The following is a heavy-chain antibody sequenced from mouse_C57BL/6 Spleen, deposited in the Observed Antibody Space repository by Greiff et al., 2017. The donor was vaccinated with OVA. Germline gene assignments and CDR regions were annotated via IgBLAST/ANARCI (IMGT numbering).Heavy chain of an antibody. CDR1: GYSITSGYY. V-gene: IGHV3-6*01. CDR3: ARETGTTYFDV. CDR2: ISYDGSN. D-gene: IGHD4-1*01. Sequence: EESGPGLVKPSQFLSLTCSVTGYSITSGYYWNWIRQFPGNKLEWMGYISYDGSNNYNPSLKNRISITRDTSKNQFFLKLNSVTTEDTATYYCARETGTTYFDVWGTGTTVTVSS. J-gene: IGHJ1*03.